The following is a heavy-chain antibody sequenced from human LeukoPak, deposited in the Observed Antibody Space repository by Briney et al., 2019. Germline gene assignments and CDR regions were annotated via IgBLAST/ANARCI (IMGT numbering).Heavy chain of an antibody. J-gene: IGHJ4*02. CDR2: INPNSGGT. D-gene: IGHD6-13*01. CDR1: GYSFTGYY. V-gene: IGHV1-2*02. CDR3: AMILVAAAWAFDY. Sequence: ASVKVSCKASGYSFTGYYMHWVRQAPGQGLEWMGCINPNSGGTDYAQKFQGRVTMTRDTSISTAYMELSRLRSDDTAVYYCAMILVAAAWAFDYWGQGTLVTVSS.